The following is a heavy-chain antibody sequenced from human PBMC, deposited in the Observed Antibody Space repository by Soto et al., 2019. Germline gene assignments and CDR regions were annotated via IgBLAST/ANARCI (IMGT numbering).Heavy chain of an antibody. CDR2: IYWNDDK. Sequence: SGPTLVYPTQTLTLTCIISGFSLNTSGVSVGWIRQPPGKALEWLALIYWNDDKRYSPSLKSRRTITKDTSKNQVVLTMTNMDPVDTATYYCAHRPWSSSPFDYWGQGTLVTVSS. V-gene: IGHV2-5*01. D-gene: IGHD6-13*01. CDR1: GFSLNTSGVS. J-gene: IGHJ4*02. CDR3: AHRPWSSSPFDY.